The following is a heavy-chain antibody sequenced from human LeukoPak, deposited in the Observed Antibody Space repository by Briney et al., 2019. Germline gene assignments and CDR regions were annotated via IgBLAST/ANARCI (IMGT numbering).Heavy chain of an antibody. CDR1: GFTFSSYA. J-gene: IGHJ6*02. CDR2: ISGSGGST. CDR3: ARDRVATITGTYYYYGMDV. V-gene: IGHV3-23*01. Sequence: GGSLRLSCAASGFTFSSYAMSWVRQAPGKGLEWVSAISGSGGSTYYGDSVKGRFTISRDNAKNSLYLQMNSLRAEDTAVYYCARDRVATITGTYYYYGMDVWGQGTTVTVSS. D-gene: IGHD5-12*01.